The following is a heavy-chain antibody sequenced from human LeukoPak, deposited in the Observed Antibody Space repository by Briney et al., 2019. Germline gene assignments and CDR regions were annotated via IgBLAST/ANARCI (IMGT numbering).Heavy chain of an antibody. CDR3: TRKATTGPTKAAFDV. Sequence: SDTLSLTCAVSGYSISNDYYWGWIRQPPGRGLEWIGHIYHSGSGYYNPSLKSRVAMSVDTSKNQFSLKLSSVTAMDTAVYYCTRKATTGPTKAAFDVWGQGTMVTVSS. D-gene: IGHD4-17*01. CDR2: IYHSGSG. J-gene: IGHJ3*01. CDR1: GYSISNDYY. V-gene: IGHV4-28*01.